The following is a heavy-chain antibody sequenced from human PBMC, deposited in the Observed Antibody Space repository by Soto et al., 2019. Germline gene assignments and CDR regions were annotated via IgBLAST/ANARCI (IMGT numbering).Heavy chain of an antibody. CDR1: GGSIRSNNW. CDR3: ARVYSGSYSDS. CDR2: IFQSGST. J-gene: IGHJ4*02. V-gene: IGHV4-4*02. Sequence: QVQLQESGPGLVKPSGTLSLTCAVSGGSIRSNNWWSWVRQPPGKGLEWIGEIFQSGSTNYNPSLKTRVPISVDKSKNRFSLKLSSVTAADTAVYYCARVYSGSYSDSWGQGTLVTVSS. D-gene: IGHD1-26*01.